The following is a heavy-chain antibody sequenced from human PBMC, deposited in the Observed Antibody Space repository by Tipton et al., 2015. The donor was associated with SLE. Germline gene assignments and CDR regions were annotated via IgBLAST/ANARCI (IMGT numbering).Heavy chain of an antibody. J-gene: IGHJ4*02. CDR3: ARDEKYRGEFDF. CDR2: IYYSGST. Sequence: TLSLTCTVSGGSISSSSYYWGWIRQPPGKGLEWIGSIYYSGSTYYNPSLKSRVTISVDTSKNQFSLKLSSVTAADTAVYYCARDEKYRGEFDFWGQGTLVTVSS. V-gene: IGHV4-39*07. CDR1: GGSISSSSYY. D-gene: IGHD3-10*01.